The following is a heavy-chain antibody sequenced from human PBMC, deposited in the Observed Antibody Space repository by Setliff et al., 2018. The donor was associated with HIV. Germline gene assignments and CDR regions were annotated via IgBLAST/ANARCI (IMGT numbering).Heavy chain of an antibody. Sequence: GESLKISCKGFGYNFNTYWIAWVRQVPGKGLVWMGIIYPIDSETKYSPSFQGQVTISVDRSISTAYLQWNNLKASDSAIYYCARHPPRGYPKNWFDPWGQGTLVTVSS. CDR2: IYPIDSET. V-gene: IGHV5-51*01. CDR1: GYNFNTYW. D-gene: IGHD3-16*02. J-gene: IGHJ5*02. CDR3: ARHPPRGYPKNWFDP.